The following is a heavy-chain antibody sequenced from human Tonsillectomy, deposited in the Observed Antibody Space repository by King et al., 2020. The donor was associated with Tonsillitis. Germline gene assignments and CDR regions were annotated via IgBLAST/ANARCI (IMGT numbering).Heavy chain of an antibody. CDR1: GFTFDDYA. D-gene: IGHD3-10*01. Sequence: VQLVESGGGLAQPGRSLRLSCAASGFTFDDYAMHWVRHVPGKGLEWVSGISWNSAFIVYADSVKGRFTIARDNAKNSLYLQMNSLRAEDTALYYCAKDRGSGNYYSEGDYYYDGMDVWGTGTTVAVSS. CDR2: ISWNSAFI. CDR3: AKDRGSGNYYSEGDYYYDGMDV. V-gene: IGHV3-9*01. J-gene: IGHJ6*04.